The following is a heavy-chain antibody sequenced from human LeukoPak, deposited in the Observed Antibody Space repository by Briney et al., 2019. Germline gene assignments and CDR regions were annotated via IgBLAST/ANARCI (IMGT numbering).Heavy chain of an antibody. CDR3: ARLKRISIFGVIITPFDP. J-gene: IGHJ5*02. CDR2: IYYSGTT. V-gene: IGHV4-39*02. D-gene: IGHD3-3*01. CDR1: GDSMSSSDSY. Sequence: PSETLSLTCAVSGDSMSSSDSYWAWVRQPPGKGLEWIGSIYYSGTTYYKASLKGRLTISVDTSQNHFSLKLTSVTAADTAVYFCARLKRISIFGVIITPFDPWGQGILVSVSS.